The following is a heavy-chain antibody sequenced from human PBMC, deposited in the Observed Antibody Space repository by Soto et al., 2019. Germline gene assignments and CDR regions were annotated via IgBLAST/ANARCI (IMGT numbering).Heavy chain of an antibody. V-gene: IGHV2-5*02. CDR3: AHSDFEWLEAFHY. CDR1: GFSLSSTGVG. D-gene: IGHD3-9*01. J-gene: IGHJ4*02. Sequence: QITLQESGPMLVKPSHTLTLTCTFSGFSLSSTGVGVGWFRQPPGKALEWLAIIYWDDEKRYSPSLRSRLTITKDTSNDQVVLTVTNMDPLDTARYYCAHSDFEWLEAFHYWGQGALVTVSS. CDR2: IYWDDEK.